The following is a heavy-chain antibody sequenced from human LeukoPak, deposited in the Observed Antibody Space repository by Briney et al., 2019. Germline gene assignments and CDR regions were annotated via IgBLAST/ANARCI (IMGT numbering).Heavy chain of an antibody. V-gene: IGHV4-38-2*02. CDR3: ASSERRTSAFDI. D-gene: IGHD1-1*01. Sequence: SETLSLTCTVSGYPISSGYYWGWIRQPPGKGLEWIGRIYTSGSTNYNPSLKSRVTISVNTSKNQFSLKLSSVTAADTAVYYCASSERRTSAFDIWGQGTMVTVSS. CDR2: IYTSGST. CDR1: GYPISSGYY. J-gene: IGHJ3*02.